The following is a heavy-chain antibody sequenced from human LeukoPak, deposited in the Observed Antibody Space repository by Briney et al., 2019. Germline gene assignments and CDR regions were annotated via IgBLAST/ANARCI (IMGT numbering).Heavy chain of an antibody. Sequence: PGGSLRLSCAASGFTFSSYGMHWVRQAPGKGLEWVAFIRYDGSNKYYADSVKGRFTISRDNSKNTLYLQMNSLRAEDTAVYYCAKDARWFGDYRGYFDYWGQGTLVTVSS. V-gene: IGHV3-30*02. CDR1: GFTFSSYG. CDR2: IRYDGSNK. CDR3: AKDARWFGDYRGYFDY. D-gene: IGHD3-10*01. J-gene: IGHJ4*02.